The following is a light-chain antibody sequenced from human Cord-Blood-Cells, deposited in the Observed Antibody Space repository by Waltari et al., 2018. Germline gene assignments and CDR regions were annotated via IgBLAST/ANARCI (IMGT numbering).Light chain of an antibody. Sequence: SALTQPASVSGSPGPAITLSCTGTSSDVGGYNYVSWYQQHPGKAPNLLIYDVSNRPAGVSNRLSGSKSGNTAAVPISGLQAEEEDDYYCSSYTSSSTLVFGGGTKLTVL. J-gene: IGLJ3*02. CDR1: SSDVGGYNY. CDR2: DVS. CDR3: SSYTSSSTLV. V-gene: IGLV2-14*03.